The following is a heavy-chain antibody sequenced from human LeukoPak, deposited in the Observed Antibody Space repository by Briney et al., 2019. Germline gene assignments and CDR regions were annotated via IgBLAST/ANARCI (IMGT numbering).Heavy chain of an antibody. J-gene: IGHJ4*02. CDR1: GFTFSSYS. CDR2: ISSSGSYI. V-gene: IGHV3-21*01. D-gene: IGHD3-10*01. Sequence: GGSLRLSCAASGFTFSSYSMNWVRQAPGKGLEWVSSISSSGSYIYYADSVKGRFTISRDNAKNSLYLQMNSLRAEDTAVYYCARDGYGSGSQKGIYWGQGTLVTVSS. CDR3: ARDGYGSGSQKGIY.